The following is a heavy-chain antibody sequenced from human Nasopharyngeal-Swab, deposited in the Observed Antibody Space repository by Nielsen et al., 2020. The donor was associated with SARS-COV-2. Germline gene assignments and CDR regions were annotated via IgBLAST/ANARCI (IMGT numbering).Heavy chain of an antibody. CDR3: AREVPYSGHDDAFDI. CDR1: GLGFSNYE. Sequence: GESPKISCAASGLGFSNYEMNWVRQAPGKGLEWTSYISTTTATIYYADSVKGRFTISRDNAKNSLYLQMNSLRAEDTAVYYCAREVPYSGHDDAFDIWGQGTMVTVSA. J-gene: IGHJ3*02. V-gene: IGHV3-48*03. D-gene: IGHD5-12*01. CDR2: ISTTTATI.